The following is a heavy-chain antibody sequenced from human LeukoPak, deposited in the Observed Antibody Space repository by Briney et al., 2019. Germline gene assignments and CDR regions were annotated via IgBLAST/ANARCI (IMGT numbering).Heavy chain of an antibody. V-gene: IGHV1-24*01. CDR1: GYTLTELS. D-gene: IGHD6-19*01. Sequence: GASVKVSCKVSGYTLTELSMHWVRQAPGKGLEWMGGFDPEDGETIYAQKFQGRVTMTEDTSTDTAYMELSSLRSEDTAVYYCATLRGYSSGWRRHFDYWGQGTLVTVSS. CDR2: FDPEDGET. J-gene: IGHJ4*02. CDR3: ATLRGYSSGWRRHFDY.